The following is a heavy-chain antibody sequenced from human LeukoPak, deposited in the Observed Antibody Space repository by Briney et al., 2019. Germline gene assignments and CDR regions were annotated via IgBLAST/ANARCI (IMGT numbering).Heavy chain of an antibody. CDR3: ARDGGRGYDILTGYQFDY. CDR1: GYTFTGYY. J-gene: IGHJ4*02. Sequence: ASVKDSCKASGYTFTGYYMHWVRQAPGQGLEWMGWINPNSGGTNYAQKFQGRVTMTRDTSISTAYMELSRLRSDDTAVYYCARDGGRGYDILTGYQFDYWGQGTLVTVSS. CDR2: INPNSGGT. D-gene: IGHD3-9*01. V-gene: IGHV1-2*02.